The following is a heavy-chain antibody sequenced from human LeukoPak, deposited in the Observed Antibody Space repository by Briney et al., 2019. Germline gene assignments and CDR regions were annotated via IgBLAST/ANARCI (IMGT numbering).Heavy chain of an antibody. D-gene: IGHD4-17*01. J-gene: IGHJ3*02. CDR3: ARGHDYGDYSVAFDI. CDR2: IIPIFGTA. V-gene: IGHV1-69*13. Sequence: SVKVSCKASGGTFSSYAISWVRQAPGQGLEWMGGIIPIFGTANYAQKFQGRVTITADESTSTAYMELSSLRSEDTAVYYCARGHDYGDYSVAFDIWGQGTMVTVSS. CDR1: GGTFSSYA.